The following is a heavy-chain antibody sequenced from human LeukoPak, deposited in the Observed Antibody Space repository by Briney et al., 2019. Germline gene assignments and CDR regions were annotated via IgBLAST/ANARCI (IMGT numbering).Heavy chain of an antibody. CDR1: GFTFSIYA. V-gene: IGHV3-23*01. Sequence: PGGSLRLSCAASGFTFSIYAMSWVRQAPGKGPEWVSAISGSGGSTYYADSVKGRFTISRDNSKNTLYLQMNSLRAEDTAVYYCAKDVSNMVRGVSFDYWGQGTLVTVSS. D-gene: IGHD3-10*01. J-gene: IGHJ4*02. CDR2: ISGSGGST. CDR3: AKDVSNMVRGVSFDY.